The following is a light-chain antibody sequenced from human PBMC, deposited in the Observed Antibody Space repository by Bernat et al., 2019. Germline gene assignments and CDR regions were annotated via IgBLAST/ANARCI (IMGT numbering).Light chain of an antibody. Sequence: DIQMTQSPSSLSASVGDRVTITCRAGQSVRTYLNWYQQKPGKAPKLLICAVSSLKSGVPSRFSGSGSGTDFTLTISSLQPEDFATYYCRQSNSIPYTFGQGTKVEIK. V-gene: IGKV1-39*01. CDR3: RQSNSIPYT. CDR1: QSVRTY. J-gene: IGKJ2*01. CDR2: AVS.